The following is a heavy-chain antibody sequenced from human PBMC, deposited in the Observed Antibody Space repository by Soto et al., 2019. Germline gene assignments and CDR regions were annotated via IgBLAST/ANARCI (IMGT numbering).Heavy chain of an antibody. Sequence: PGGSLRLSCAASGFTFSSYSMNWVRQAPGKGLEWVSYISSSSSTIYYADSVKGRFTISRDNAKNSLYLQMNSLRAEDTAVYYCARVLDYYDSSGYPDYWGQGTLVTVSS. D-gene: IGHD3-22*01. CDR2: ISSSSSTI. CDR3: ARVLDYYDSSGYPDY. J-gene: IGHJ4*02. CDR1: GFTFSSYS. V-gene: IGHV3-48*01.